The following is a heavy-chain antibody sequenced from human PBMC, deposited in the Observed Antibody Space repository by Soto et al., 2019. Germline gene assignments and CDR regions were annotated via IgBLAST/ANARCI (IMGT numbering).Heavy chain of an antibody. CDR1: GYTFTSYA. CDR2: INAGNGNT. Sequence: ASVKVSCKASGYTFTSYAMHWVRQAPGQRLEWMGWINAGNGNTKYSQKFQGRVTITRDTSTSTAYMELSSLRSEDTAVYYCARNSAGGPFDYWGQGTLVTVSS. D-gene: IGHD2-15*01. CDR3: ARNSAGGPFDY. V-gene: IGHV1-3*01. J-gene: IGHJ4*02.